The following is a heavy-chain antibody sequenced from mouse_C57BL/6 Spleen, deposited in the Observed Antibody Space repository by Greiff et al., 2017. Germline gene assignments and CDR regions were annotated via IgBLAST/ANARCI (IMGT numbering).Heavy chain of an antibody. J-gene: IGHJ2*01. V-gene: IGHV1-15*01. Sequence: QVQLQQSGAELVRPGASVTLSCKASGYTFTDYEMHWVKQTPVHGLEWIGAIDPETGGTAYNQKFKGKAILTADKSSSTAYMELRSLTSEDSAVYYCTRGDSNWDDWGPGTTLTVSS. D-gene: IGHD2-5*01. CDR3: TRGDSNWDD. CDR2: IDPETGGT. CDR1: GYTFTDYE.